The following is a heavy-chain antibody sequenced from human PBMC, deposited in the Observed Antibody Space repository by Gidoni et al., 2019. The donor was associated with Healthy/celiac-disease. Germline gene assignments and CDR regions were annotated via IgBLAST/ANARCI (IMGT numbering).Heavy chain of an antibody. V-gene: IGHV1-69*06. CDR3: AREVFSCSGGSCYSVY. CDR1: GGTFSSYA. Sequence: QVQLVQSGAEVKKPGSSVKVSCKASGGTFSSYAISWVRQAPGQGLEWMGGIIPIFGTANYAQKFQGRVTITADKSTSTAYMELSSLRSEDTAVYYCAREVFSCSGGSCYSVYWGQGTLVTVSS. CDR2: IIPIFGTA. J-gene: IGHJ4*02. D-gene: IGHD2-15*01.